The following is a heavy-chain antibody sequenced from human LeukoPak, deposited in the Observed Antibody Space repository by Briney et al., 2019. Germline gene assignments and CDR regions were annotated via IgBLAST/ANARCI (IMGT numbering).Heavy chain of an antibody. CDR3: TPDSLRMGVTGLDY. CDR2: IKSKADGGTI. CDR1: GFTFSNAW. Sequence: PGGSLRLSCAASGFTFSNAWMNWVRQAPGKGLEWVGRIKSKADGGTIDYAAPVKGRFTISRDDSKKTLYLQMNSPKTEDTAVSYCTPDSLRMGVTGLDYWGQGTLVTVSS. D-gene: IGHD1-26*01. V-gene: IGHV3-15*07. J-gene: IGHJ4*02.